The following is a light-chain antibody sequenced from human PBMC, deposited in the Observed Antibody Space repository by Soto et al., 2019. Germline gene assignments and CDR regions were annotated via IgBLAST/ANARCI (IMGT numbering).Light chain of an antibody. V-gene: IGKV3-11*01. J-gene: IGKJ1*01. CDR3: QQRSNWPPT. CDR2: DAS. Sequence: EIVLTQSPATLSLSPGEGATLSCRASQSVSSYLAWYQQKPGQAPRLLIYDASNRATGIPARFSGSGSGTDFTLTISRLEPEDFAVYYCQQRSNWPPTFGQGTKVEIK. CDR1: QSVSSY.